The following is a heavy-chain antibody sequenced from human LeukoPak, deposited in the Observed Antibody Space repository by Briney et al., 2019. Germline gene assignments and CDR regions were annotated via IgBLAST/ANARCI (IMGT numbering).Heavy chain of an antibody. D-gene: IGHD6-19*01. V-gene: IGHV3-48*04. CDR2: ISSSSSTI. J-gene: IGHJ4*02. CDR3: ARASRGGWYGGYYFDY. CDR1: GFTFSSYS. Sequence: LAGGSLRLSCAASGFTFSSYSMNWVRQAPGKGLEWVSYISSSSSTIYYADSVKGRFTISRDNAKNSLYLQMNSLRAEDTAVYYCARASRGGWYGGYYFDYWGQGTLVTVSS.